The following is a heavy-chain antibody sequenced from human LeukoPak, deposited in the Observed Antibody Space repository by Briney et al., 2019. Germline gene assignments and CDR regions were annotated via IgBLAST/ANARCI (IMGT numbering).Heavy chain of an antibody. D-gene: IGHD3-9*01. CDR1: GFSVSSTY. Sequence: GGSLRLSCEASGFSVSSTYMSWVRQAPGKGLEWVSGIGASGGSTYYADSVKGRFTISRDNSKNTLYLQMNSLRTEDTAVYYCAKAEGYDILTGLDYWGQGTLVTVSS. CDR3: AKAEGYDILTGLDY. CDR2: IGASGGST. J-gene: IGHJ4*02. V-gene: IGHV3-23*01.